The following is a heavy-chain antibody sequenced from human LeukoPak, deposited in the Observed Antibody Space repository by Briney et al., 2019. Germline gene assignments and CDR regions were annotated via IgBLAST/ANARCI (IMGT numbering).Heavy chain of an antibody. V-gene: IGHV4-39*07. Sequence: SETLSLTCTVSGGSISSSSYYWGWIRQPPGKGLEWIGSIYYSGSTYYNPSLKSRVTISVDTSKNQFSLKLSSVTAADTAVYYCARAWWSSGYLVLLGAFDIWGQGTMVTVSS. D-gene: IGHD3-22*01. CDR3: ARAWWSSGYLVLLGAFDI. J-gene: IGHJ3*02. CDR1: GGSISSSSYY. CDR2: IYYSGST.